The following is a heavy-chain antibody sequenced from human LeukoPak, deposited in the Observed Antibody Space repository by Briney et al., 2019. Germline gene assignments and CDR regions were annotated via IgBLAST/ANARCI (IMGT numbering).Heavy chain of an antibody. CDR2: ISSSSSTI. CDR3: TTITMIREHEDY. D-gene: IGHD3-10*01. V-gene: IGHV3-48*02. Sequence: GGSLRLSCAASGFTFSSYSMNWVRQAPGKGLEWVSYISSSSSTIYYADSVKGRFTISRDNAKNSMYLQMNSLRDEDTAVYYCTTITMIREHEDYWGQGTLVTVSS. J-gene: IGHJ4*02. CDR1: GFTFSSYS.